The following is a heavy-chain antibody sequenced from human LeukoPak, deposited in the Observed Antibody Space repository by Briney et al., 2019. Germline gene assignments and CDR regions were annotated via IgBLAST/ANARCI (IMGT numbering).Heavy chain of an antibody. CDR3: AGSSYSDAFDI. CDR1: GFTFGDYA. Sequence: GGSLRLSCTASGFTFGDYAMSWFRQAPGKGLEWVGFIRSKAYGGTTEYAASVKGRFTISRDNTKNSLYLQMNSLGGEDTAFYFCAGSSYSDAFDIWGQGTMVTVSS. CDR2: IRSKAYGGTT. D-gene: IGHD2-15*01. J-gene: IGHJ3*02. V-gene: IGHV3-49*03.